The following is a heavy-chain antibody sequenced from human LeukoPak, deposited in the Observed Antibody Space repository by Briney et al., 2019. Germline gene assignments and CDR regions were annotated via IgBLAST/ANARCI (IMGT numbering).Heavy chain of an antibody. V-gene: IGHV4-34*01. D-gene: IGHD2-2*03. CDR1: GGSFSGYY. CDR2: INHSGST. Sequence: SETLSLTCAVYGGSFSGYYWSWIRQPPGKGLEWIGEINHSGSTNYNPSLKSRVTMSVDTSKNQFSLKLSSVTAADTAVYYCARDGYCSSTSCPPGFDPWGQGTLVTVSS. J-gene: IGHJ5*02. CDR3: ARDGYCSSTSCPPGFDP.